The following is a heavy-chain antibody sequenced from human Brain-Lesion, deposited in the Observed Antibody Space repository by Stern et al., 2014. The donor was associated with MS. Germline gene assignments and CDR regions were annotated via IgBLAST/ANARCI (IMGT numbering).Heavy chain of an antibody. D-gene: IGHD3-3*01. V-gene: IGHV1-2*02. CDR1: GYIFTGYY. Sequence: QLVQSGAEVKKPGASVKVSCKTSGYIFTGYYIHWVRQAPGQGLEWMAWINPNTGGTKYAQQLQGRVTMSRDTSISTAYVELSSLTSDDTAVYYCARDQRGITIFGVVTDYYYLGMDVWGQGTTVTVSS. J-gene: IGHJ6*02. CDR3: ARDQRGITIFGVVTDYYYLGMDV. CDR2: INPNTGGT.